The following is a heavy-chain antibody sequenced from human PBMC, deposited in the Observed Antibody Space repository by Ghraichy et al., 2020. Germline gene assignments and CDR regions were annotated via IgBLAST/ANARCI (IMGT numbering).Heavy chain of an antibody. Sequence: GESLRLSCAASGFAFSSYWMHWVRQAPGEGLVWVSRITTDGSTTTYVDSVKGRFTISRDNAKNTLYLQMNSLRAEDTAVYYCARVAGSCSGTCVLYGMDVWGQGTTVTVSS. V-gene: IGHV3-74*01. CDR3: ARVAGSCSGTCVLYGMDV. CDR1: GFAFSSYW. D-gene: IGHD2-15*01. J-gene: IGHJ6*02. CDR2: ITTDGSTT.